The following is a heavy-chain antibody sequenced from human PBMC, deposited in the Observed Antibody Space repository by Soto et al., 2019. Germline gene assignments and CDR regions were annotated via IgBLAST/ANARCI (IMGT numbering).Heavy chain of an antibody. D-gene: IGHD3-22*01. CDR3: ARVGETYYYDSSGYYIDY. CDR1: GGSISSGGYY. J-gene: IGHJ4*02. Sequence: SETLSLTCTVSGGSISSGGYYWSWIRQHPGKGLEWIGYIYYSGSTYYNPSLKSRVTISVDTSKNQFSLKLSSVTAADTAVYYCARVGETYYYDSSGYYIDYWGQGTLVTVSS. CDR2: IYYSGST. V-gene: IGHV4-31*03.